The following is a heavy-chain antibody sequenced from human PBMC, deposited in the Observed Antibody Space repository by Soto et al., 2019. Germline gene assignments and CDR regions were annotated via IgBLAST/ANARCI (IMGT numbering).Heavy chain of an antibody. CDR1: GYTFTSYG. CDR2: ISAYNGNT. D-gene: IGHD3-3*01. Sequence: GASVKVSFKASGYTFTSYGISWVRQAPGQGLEWMGWISAYNGNTNYAQKLQGRVTMTTDTSTSTAYMELRSLRSDDTAVYYCARDYDFWSGFDYYYYGMDVWGQGTTVTVSS. V-gene: IGHV1-18*01. J-gene: IGHJ6*02. CDR3: ARDYDFWSGFDYYYYGMDV.